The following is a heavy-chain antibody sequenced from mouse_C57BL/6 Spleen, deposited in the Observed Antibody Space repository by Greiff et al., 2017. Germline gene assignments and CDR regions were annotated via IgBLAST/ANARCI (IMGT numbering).Heavy chain of an antibody. D-gene: IGHD2-1*01. J-gene: IGHJ2*01. CDR1: GYAFTNYL. Sequence: VQLQQSGAELVRPGTSVKVSCKASGYAFTNYLIEWVKQRPGQGLEWIGVINPGSGGTNYNEKFKGKATLTADKSSSTAYMQLSSLTSEDSAVYFCAREVDYGNYIDYWGQGTTLTVSS. CDR3: AREVDYGNYIDY. V-gene: IGHV1-54*01. CDR2: INPGSGGT.